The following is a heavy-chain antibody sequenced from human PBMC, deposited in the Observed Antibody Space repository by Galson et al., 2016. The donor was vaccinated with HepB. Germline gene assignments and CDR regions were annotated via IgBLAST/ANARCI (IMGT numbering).Heavy chain of an antibody. D-gene: IGHD3-22*01. Sequence: SETLSLTCTVSGGSVSTGSYYWSWIRQPPGKGLEWIGYIYYSGSTNYNPSLESRVTISVDTSKNQFSLKLSSVTAADTAVYYCARDNYYGSSGYYAAEYFQRWGQGTLVTVSS. CDR3: ARDNYYGSSGYYAAEYFQR. CDR2: IYYSGST. V-gene: IGHV4-61*01. J-gene: IGHJ1*01. CDR1: GGSVSTGSYY.